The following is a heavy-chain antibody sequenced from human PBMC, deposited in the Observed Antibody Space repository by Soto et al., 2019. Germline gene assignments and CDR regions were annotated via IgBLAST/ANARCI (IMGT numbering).Heavy chain of an antibody. Sequence: QVQLVQSGAEVKKPGASVKVSCKASGYIFTGYDITRVRQAPGQGLAWRGWISPYNGDTKYAQNLQGRVPMITETSTSTAYMELRSVRSDDTAVYFWARERITVFGVADNSGYWGEGTLVTVSS. CDR3: ARERITVFGVADNSGY. D-gene: IGHD3-3*01. CDR1: GYIFTGYD. CDR2: ISPYNGDT. J-gene: IGHJ4*02. V-gene: IGHV1-18*04.